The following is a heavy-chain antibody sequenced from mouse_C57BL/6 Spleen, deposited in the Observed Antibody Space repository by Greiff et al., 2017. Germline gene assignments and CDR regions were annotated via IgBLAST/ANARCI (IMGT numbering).Heavy chain of an antibody. Sequence: VQLQQSGPELVKPGASVKISCKASGYAFSSSWMNWVKQRPGKGLEWIGRIYPGDGDTNYNGKFKGKATLTADKSSSTAYMQLSSLTSEDSAVYFCARSDGYYPYFDYWGQGTTLTVSS. CDR2: IYPGDGDT. V-gene: IGHV1-82*01. D-gene: IGHD2-3*01. CDR3: ARSDGYYPYFDY. J-gene: IGHJ2*01. CDR1: GYAFSSSW.